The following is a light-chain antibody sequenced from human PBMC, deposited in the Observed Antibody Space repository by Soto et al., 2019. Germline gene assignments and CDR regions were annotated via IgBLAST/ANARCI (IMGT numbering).Light chain of an antibody. CDR2: SNN. CDR3: AAWDDSVSGEV. J-gene: IGLJ1*01. CDR1: SSNIGSDY. V-gene: IGLV1-47*02. Sequence: QSVLTQPPSASGSPGQKVTISCSGSSSNIGSDYVYWFQQLPGTAPKLLIFSNNQRPSGVPDRFSGSKSGTSASLAISGLRSEDEADYYCAAWDDSVSGEVFGTGTKVTVL.